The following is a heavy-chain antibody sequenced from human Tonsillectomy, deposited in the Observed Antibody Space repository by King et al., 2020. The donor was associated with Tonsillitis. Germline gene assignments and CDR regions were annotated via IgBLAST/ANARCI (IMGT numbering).Heavy chain of an antibody. CDR1: GFTFSSYG. CDR3: ARDIPEYPFDY. V-gene: IGHV3-33*05. D-gene: IGHD1-14*01. J-gene: IGHJ4*02. Sequence: VQLVESGGGVVQPGRSLRLSCAASGFTFSSYGMHWVRQAPGKGLEWVAVISYDGSDKYYADSVRGRFTISRDNSKNTLYLQMNSLRAEDTAVYYCARDIPEYPFDYWGQGTLVTVSS. CDR2: ISYDGSDK.